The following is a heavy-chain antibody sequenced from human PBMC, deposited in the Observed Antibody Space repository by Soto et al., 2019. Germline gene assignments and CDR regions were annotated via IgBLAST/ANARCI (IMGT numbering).Heavy chain of an antibody. CDR3: AAHCTNGVCYQRGVWFDP. D-gene: IGHD2-8*01. Sequence: ASVKVSCKASGYTLTAYYIHWVRQAPGQGREWMGIMNPGDGSTRYAQMFQGRVTITADESTSTAYMELSSLRSEDTAVYYCAAHCTNGVCYQRGVWFDPWGQGTLVTVSS. CDR2: MNPGDGST. J-gene: IGHJ5*02. CDR1: GYTLTAYY. V-gene: IGHV1-46*01.